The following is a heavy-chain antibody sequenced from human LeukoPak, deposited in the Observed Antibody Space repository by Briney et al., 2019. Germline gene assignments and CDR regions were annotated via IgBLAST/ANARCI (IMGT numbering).Heavy chain of an antibody. Sequence: GGSLRLSCAASGFTFSSYSMNWVRQAPGKGLEWVSYISTSSNTIYYADSVKGRFTISRDNSKNTLYLQMNSLRAEDTAVYYCAKTQQQLSPLEYFDYWGQGTLVTVSS. J-gene: IGHJ4*02. D-gene: IGHD6-13*01. CDR1: GFTFSSYS. V-gene: IGHV3-48*01. CDR3: AKTQQQLSPLEYFDY. CDR2: ISTSSNTI.